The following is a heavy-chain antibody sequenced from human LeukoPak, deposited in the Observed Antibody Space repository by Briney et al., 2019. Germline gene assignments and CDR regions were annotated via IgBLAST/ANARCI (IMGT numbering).Heavy chain of an antibody. CDR2: ISSSSSYI. Sequence: GGSLRLSCAASGFTFSSYSMNWVRQAPGKGLEWVSSISSSSSYIYYADSVKGRFTISRDNAKNSLYLQMNSLRAEDTAVYYCARGSTNLRDFDYWGQGTLVTVSS. CDR1: GFTFSSYS. D-gene: IGHD1-26*01. V-gene: IGHV3-21*01. CDR3: ARGSTNLRDFDY. J-gene: IGHJ4*02.